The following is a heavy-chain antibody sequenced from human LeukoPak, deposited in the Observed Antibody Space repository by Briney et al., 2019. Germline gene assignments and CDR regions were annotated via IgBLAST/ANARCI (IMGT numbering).Heavy chain of an antibody. V-gene: IGHV4-61*01. CDR2: IYSSGST. CDR3: ARGQRRLQDY. Sequence: SETLSLTCTVSGGSVSSDSYFWTWIRQPPGKGLEWIGYIYSSGSTNYNPCLKSRVTISLDTSKSQISLKLSSVTAADTAVYYCARGQRRLQDYWGQGTLVTVSS. CDR1: GGSVSSDSYF. J-gene: IGHJ4*02.